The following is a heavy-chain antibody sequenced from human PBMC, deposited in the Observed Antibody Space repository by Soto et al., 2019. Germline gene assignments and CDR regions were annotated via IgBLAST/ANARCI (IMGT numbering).Heavy chain of an antibody. Sequence: SETLSLTCTVSGGSISSSSYYWGWIRQPPGKGLEWIGSIYYSGSTYYNPSLKSRVTISVDTSKNQFSLKLSSVTAADTAVYYCARQYDFWSGYYTGGWFDPWGQGTLVTVS. V-gene: IGHV4-39*01. CDR1: GGSISSSSYY. CDR2: IYYSGST. D-gene: IGHD3-3*01. CDR3: ARQYDFWSGYYTGGWFDP. J-gene: IGHJ5*02.